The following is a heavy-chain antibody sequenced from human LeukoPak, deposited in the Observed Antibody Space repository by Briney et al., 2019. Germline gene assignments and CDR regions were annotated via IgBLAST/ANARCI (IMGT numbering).Heavy chain of an antibody. CDR2: ISYDGSNK. Sequence: GGSLRLSCAASGFTISSYGMHWVRQTPGKGLEWVAVISYDGSNKYYADSVKGRFTISRDNSKNTLYLQMNSLRAEDTAVYYCAKSGGATKAFDIWGQGTMVTVSS. D-gene: IGHD1-26*01. CDR1: GFTISSYG. CDR3: AKSGGATKAFDI. J-gene: IGHJ3*02. V-gene: IGHV3-30*18.